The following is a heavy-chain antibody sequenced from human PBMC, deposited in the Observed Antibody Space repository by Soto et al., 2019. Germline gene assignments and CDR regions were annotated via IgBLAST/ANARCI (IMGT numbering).Heavy chain of an antibody. CDR2: TIPIFGTA. CDR3: ASGRSYYYYYGMDV. CDR1: GGTFSSYA. J-gene: IGHJ6*02. V-gene: IGHV1-69*06. Sequence: SVKVSCKASGGTFSSYAISWVRQAPGQGLEWMGGTIPIFGTANYAQKFQGGVTITADKSTSTAYMELSSLRSEDTAVYYCASGRSYYYYYGMDVWGQGTTVTVSS.